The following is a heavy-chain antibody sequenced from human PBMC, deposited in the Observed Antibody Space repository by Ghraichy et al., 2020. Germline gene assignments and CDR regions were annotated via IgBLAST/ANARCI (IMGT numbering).Heavy chain of an antibody. CDR1: GGSISSSSYY. V-gene: IGHV4-39*01. CDR3: ASEALNYGDNDY. J-gene: IGHJ4*02. Sequence: SETLSLTCTVSGGSISSSSYYWGWIRQPPGKGLEWIGSIYYSGSTYYNPSLKSRVTISVDTSKNQFSLKLSSVTAADTAVSYCASEALNYGDNDYWGQGTLVTVSS. CDR2: IYYSGST. D-gene: IGHD4-17*01.